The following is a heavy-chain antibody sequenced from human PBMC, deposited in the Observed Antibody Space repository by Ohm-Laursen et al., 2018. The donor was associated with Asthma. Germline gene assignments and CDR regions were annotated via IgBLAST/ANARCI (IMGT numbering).Heavy chain of an antibody. V-gene: IGHV4-59*01. J-gene: IGHJ4*02. Sequence: TLSLTCTVSGGSLSGYYWTWIRQSPGKGLEWIGYFFLRGNDNYNPSLKSRVTMSMGTSRDQFSLRLSSVTAADTAVYYCARVGIAARVIDYWGQGTLVTVSS. CDR2: FFLRGND. CDR1: GGSLSGYY. D-gene: IGHD6-6*01. CDR3: ARVGIAARVIDY.